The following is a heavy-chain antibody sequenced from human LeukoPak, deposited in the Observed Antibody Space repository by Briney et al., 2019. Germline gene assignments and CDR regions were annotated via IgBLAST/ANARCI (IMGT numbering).Heavy chain of an antibody. CDR1: GGSISSSSYS. D-gene: IGHD2-21*01. CDR2: IYYSGST. Sequence: TSETLSPTCTVSGGSISSSSYSWGWIRQPPGKGLEWIGSIYYSGSTYYNPSLKSRVTISVDTSKNQFSLKLSSVTAADTAVYYCARQSHIVGDFDYWGQGTLVTVSS. CDR3: ARQSHIVGDFDY. J-gene: IGHJ4*02. V-gene: IGHV4-39*01.